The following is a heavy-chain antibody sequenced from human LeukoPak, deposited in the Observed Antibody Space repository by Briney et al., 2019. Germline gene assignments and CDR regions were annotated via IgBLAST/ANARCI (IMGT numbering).Heavy chain of an antibody. D-gene: IGHD2-15*01. Sequence: PGGSLRLSCAASGFTFDDYAMHWVRQAPGKGLEWVSGISWNSGSIGYADSVKGRFTISRDNAKNSLYLQMNSLRAEDTALYYCAKDRGVDYYYYMDVWGKGTTVTVSS. CDR1: GFTFDDYA. CDR2: ISWNSGSI. CDR3: AKDRGVDYYYYMDV. V-gene: IGHV3-9*01. J-gene: IGHJ6*03.